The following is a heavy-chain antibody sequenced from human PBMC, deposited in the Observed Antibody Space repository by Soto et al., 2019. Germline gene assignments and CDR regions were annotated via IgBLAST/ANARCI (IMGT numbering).Heavy chain of an antibody. J-gene: IGHJ4*02. CDR1: GGTFSSYA. V-gene: IGHV1-69*01. Sequence: QVQLVQSGAEVKKPGSSVKVSCKASGGTFSSYAISWVRQAPGQGLEWMGGIIPIFGTANYAQKFQGRVTITADESTSTAYMEQSSLRSEDTAVYYCERDPAGVVRGVAQALFDYWGQGTLVTVSS. CDR3: ERDPAGVVRGVAQALFDY. D-gene: IGHD3-10*01. CDR2: IIPIFGTA.